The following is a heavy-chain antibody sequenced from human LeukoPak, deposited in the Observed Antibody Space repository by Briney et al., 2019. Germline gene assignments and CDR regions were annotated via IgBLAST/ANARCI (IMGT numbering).Heavy chain of an antibody. J-gene: IGHJ4*02. CDR3: ARGSYGSGSYTFDY. CDR2: ISSSSSYI. Sequence: GGSLRLSCAASGFTFGSYGMHWVRQAPGRGLECVSSISSSSSYIYYADSVKGRFTISRDNAKNSLYLQMNSLRAEDTAVYYCARGSYGSGSYTFDYWGQGTLVTVSS. CDR1: GFTFGSYG. V-gene: IGHV3-21*01. D-gene: IGHD3-10*01.